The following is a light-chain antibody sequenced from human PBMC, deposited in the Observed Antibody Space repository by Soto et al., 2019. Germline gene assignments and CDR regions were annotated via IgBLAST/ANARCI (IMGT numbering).Light chain of an antibody. J-gene: IGKJ4*01. CDR3: QQYNYWLALT. V-gene: IGKV3-15*01. CDR1: QSVSIN. Sequence: EIVMTQSPATLSVSPGERATLSCRASQSVSINLAWYQQKPGQAPRLLIYGASTRATNIPARFNGSGSGTEFTLTISSLQSEDVAVYYCQQYNYWLALTFGGGTKVEIK. CDR2: GAS.